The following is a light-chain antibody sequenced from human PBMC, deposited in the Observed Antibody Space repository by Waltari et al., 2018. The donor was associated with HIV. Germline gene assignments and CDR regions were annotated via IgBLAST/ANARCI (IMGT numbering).Light chain of an antibody. J-gene: IGKJ4*01. Sequence: IVMTQSPDSLAMSLGERATTNLKSSQSVFYSSTNNNYLAWYQQKPGQPPKLLIYWASTRESGVPDRFSGSGSGTDFTLTISSLQAEDVAVYYCQQYYSTPLTFGGGTKVEIK. CDR2: WAS. CDR1: QSVFYSSTNNNY. V-gene: IGKV4-1*01. CDR3: QQYYSTPLT.